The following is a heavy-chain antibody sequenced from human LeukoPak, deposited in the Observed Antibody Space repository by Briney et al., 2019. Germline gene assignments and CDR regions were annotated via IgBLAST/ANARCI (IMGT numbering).Heavy chain of an antibody. CDR2: ISTSSSTM. V-gene: IGHV3-48*01. CDR1: GFTFSNHN. Sequence: PGGSLRLSCAASGFTFSNHNMNCVRQAPGKGLEWVSYISTSSSTMSYADSVKGRFTISRDNAKNLLYLQMNSLRAEDTAVYYCAGYGDYAPWGQGTLVTVSS. CDR3: AGYGDYAP. J-gene: IGHJ5*02. D-gene: IGHD4-17*01.